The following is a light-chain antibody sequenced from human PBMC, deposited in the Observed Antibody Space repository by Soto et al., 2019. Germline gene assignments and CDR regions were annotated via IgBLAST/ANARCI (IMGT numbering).Light chain of an antibody. CDR3: QQFGSSRTWT. J-gene: IGKJ1*01. CDR1: QSVSSRF. Sequence: EIVLTQSPGTLSLSPGERATLSCRASQSVSSRFLAWYQQKPGQAPRLLIYGASSRATGIPDRFSGSGSGTDFTLTINRLEPEDFAVYYCQQFGSSRTWTFGQGTKVEIK. V-gene: IGKV3-20*01. CDR2: GAS.